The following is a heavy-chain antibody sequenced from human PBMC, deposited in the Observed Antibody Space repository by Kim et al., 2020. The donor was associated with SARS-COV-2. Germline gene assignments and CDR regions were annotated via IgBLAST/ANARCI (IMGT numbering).Heavy chain of an antibody. J-gene: IGHJ6*02. D-gene: IGHD6-19*01. CDR3: ARGRGIAVAGTYGYYYGMDV. CDR1: GGSVSSGSYY. Sequence: SETLSLTCTVSGGSVSSGSYYWSWIRQPPGKGLEWIGYIYYSGSTNYNPSLKSRVTISVDTSKNQFSLKLSSVTAADTAVYYCARGRGIAVAGTYGYYYGMDVWGQGTTVTVSS. CDR2: IYYSGST. V-gene: IGHV4-61*01.